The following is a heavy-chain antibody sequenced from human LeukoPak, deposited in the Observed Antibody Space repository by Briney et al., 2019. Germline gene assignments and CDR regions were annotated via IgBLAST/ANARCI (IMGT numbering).Heavy chain of an antibody. CDR1: GGSISSSSYY. J-gene: IGHJ4*02. CDR2: IYYSGST. D-gene: IGHD4-17*01. CDR3: ARLPYGDSPTLIDY. Sequence: ASETLSLTCTVSGGSISSSSYYWGWIRQPPGKGLEWIGYIYYSGSTNYNPSLKSRVTISVDTSKNQFSLKLSSATAADTAVYYCARLPYGDSPTLIDYWGQGTLVTVSS. V-gene: IGHV4-61*05.